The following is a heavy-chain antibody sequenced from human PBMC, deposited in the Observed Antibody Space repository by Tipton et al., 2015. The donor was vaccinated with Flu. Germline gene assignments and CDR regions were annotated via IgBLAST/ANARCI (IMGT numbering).Heavy chain of an antibody. CDR2: IYRGGTT. D-gene: IGHD5-12*01. Sequence: SLRLSCAASGFTVSSKYMGWVRQAPGKGLQWDSVIYRGGTTYVADSVKGRCTISRDNSKNTLYLQWNSLTTEDTAVYYCATLGNSGTDGFDIWGQGTMVTISS. CDR3: ATLGNSGTDGFDI. J-gene: IGHJ3*02. CDR1: GFTVSSKY. V-gene: IGHV3-66*02.